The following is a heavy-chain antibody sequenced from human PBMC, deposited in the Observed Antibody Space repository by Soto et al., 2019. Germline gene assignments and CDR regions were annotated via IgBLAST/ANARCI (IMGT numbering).Heavy chain of an antibody. CDR3: AKAVYGYWYFDL. V-gene: IGHV3-23*01. D-gene: IGHD3-10*01. J-gene: IGHJ2*01. CDR1: GFMFNSYG. Sequence: EVQLLESGGGLVQPGGSLRLSCATSGFMFNSYGMSWVRLAPGKGLEWVSGVSSSGGTTDYADSVKGRFTISRDTSKNTLYLQMNSLRAEDTAVYYCAKAVYGYWYFDLWGRGTWVTVSS. CDR2: VSSSGGTT.